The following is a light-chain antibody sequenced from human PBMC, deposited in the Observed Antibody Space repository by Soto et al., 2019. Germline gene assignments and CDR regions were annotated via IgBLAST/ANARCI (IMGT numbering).Light chain of an antibody. CDR2: EVS. CDR1: SSDVGGYNY. V-gene: IGLV2-14*01. J-gene: IGLJ2*01. CDR3: FSYTKSSTRV. Sequence: QSALTQPASVSGSPGQSITISCTGTSSDVGGYNYVSWYQQHPAKAPKLMIYEVSKRPSGVSHRFSGSKSGNTASLTISGLQAEDEADYYCFSYTKSSTRVFGGGTKLTVL.